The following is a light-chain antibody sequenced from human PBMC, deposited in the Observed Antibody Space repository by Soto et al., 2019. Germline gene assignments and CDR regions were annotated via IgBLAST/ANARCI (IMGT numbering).Light chain of an antibody. CDR3: QQYNNWPMWT. CDR1: QSITRN. Sequence: EIVMTQSPATLSLSPGERATLSCRASQSITRNLAWYQQTPGQAPRLLIYGASTRATGIPARFSGSGSGTEFTLNISSLQSEDFAVYYCQQYNNWPMWTFGQGTKVEI. CDR2: GAS. V-gene: IGKV3-15*01. J-gene: IGKJ1*01.